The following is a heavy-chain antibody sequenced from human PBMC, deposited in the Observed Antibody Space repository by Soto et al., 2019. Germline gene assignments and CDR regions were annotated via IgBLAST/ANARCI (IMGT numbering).Heavy chain of an antibody. J-gene: IGHJ6*02. CDR3: ARDYYYGSGNYYRADYYHYGMDV. CDR1: GFTVTSYY. CDR2: IYTGGNT. V-gene: IGHV3-53*01. D-gene: IGHD3-10*01. Sequence: GGSLRLSCAASGFTVTSYYMSWVRQAPGKGLEWVSLIYTGGNTNYADSVKGRFTISRDNSKNTLYLQMNSLRAEDTAVYYCARDYYYGSGNYYRADYYHYGMDVWGQGTTVTVSS.